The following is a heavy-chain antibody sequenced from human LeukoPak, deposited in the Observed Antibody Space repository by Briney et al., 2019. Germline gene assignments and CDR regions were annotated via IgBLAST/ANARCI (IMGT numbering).Heavy chain of an antibody. CDR1: GFTFSVFE. CDR2: ISRIGGTTT. J-gene: IGHJ2*01. D-gene: IGHD4-23*01. CDR3: ARNGGNSTWYFDL. V-gene: IGHV3-48*03. Sequence: GGSLRLSCAASGFTFSVFEMNWVRQAPGKGLEWVSYISRIGGTTTYYADSVKGRFTVSRDNAKSSLFLQMDSLTADDTAVYYCARNGGNSTWYFDLWGRGTLVTVSS.